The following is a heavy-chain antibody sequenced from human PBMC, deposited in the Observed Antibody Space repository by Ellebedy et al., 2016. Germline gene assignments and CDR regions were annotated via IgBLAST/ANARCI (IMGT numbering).Heavy chain of an antibody. Sequence: SETLSLTXTVSGGSISSSSYYWGWIRQPPGKGLEWIGSIYYSGSTYYNPSLKSRVTISVDTSKNQFSLKLSSVTAADTAVYYCARIWGYLIGSDYWGQGTLVTVSS. V-gene: IGHV4-39*01. J-gene: IGHJ4*02. CDR1: GGSISSSSYY. CDR3: ARIWGYLIGSDY. CDR2: IYYSGST. D-gene: IGHD7-27*01.